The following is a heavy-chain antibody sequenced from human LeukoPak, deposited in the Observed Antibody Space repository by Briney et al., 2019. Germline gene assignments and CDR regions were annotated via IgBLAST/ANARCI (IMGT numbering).Heavy chain of an antibody. Sequence: IPPQTLSLTCTVSGGSISSGDYYWSWIRQPPGKGLEWIGEINHSGSTNYNPSLKSRVTISVDTSKNQFSLKLSSVTAADTAVYYCAREDDYYDSSGYDYWGQGTLVTVSS. CDR3: AREDDYYDSSGYDY. J-gene: IGHJ4*02. CDR1: GGSISSGDYY. D-gene: IGHD3-22*01. CDR2: INHSGST. V-gene: IGHV4-30-4*08.